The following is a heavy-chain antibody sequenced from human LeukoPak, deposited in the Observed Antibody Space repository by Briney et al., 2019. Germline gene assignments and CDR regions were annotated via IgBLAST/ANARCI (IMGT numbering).Heavy chain of an antibody. CDR1: GGSISSGDYY. Sequence: SQTLSLTCTVSGGSISSGDYYWSWIRQPPGKGLEWIGYIYYSGSTYYNPSLKSRVTISVDTSKNQFSLKLSSVTAADTAVYYCARAYYDILTGYGPDAFDIRGQGTMVTVSS. CDR2: IYYSGST. CDR3: ARAYYDILTGYGPDAFDI. D-gene: IGHD3-9*01. V-gene: IGHV4-30-4*01. J-gene: IGHJ3*02.